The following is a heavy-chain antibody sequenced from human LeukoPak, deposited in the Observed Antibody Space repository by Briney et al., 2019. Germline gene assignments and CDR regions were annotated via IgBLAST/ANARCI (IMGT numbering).Heavy chain of an antibody. CDR2: IYHSGST. CDR1: GGSISSGGYS. J-gene: IGHJ4*02. D-gene: IGHD2-21*02. V-gene: IGHV4-30-2*01. CDR3: ARGPPYIVVVTAIGFFDY. Sequence: SQTLSLTCAVSGGSISSGGYSWSWIRQPPGKGLEWIGYIYHSGSTYYNPSLKSRVTISVDTSKNQFSLKLSSVTAADTAVYYCARGPPYIVVVTAIGFFDYWGQGTLVTVSS.